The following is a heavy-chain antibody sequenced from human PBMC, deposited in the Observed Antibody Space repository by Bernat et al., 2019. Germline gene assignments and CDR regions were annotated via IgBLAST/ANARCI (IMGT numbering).Heavy chain of an antibody. CDR1: GFTFSSYG. J-gene: IGHJ4*02. CDR3: ARDLGRVFDY. CDR2: ISYDGSNK. Sequence: QVQLVESGGGVVQPGRSLRLSCAASGFTFSSYGMHWVRQAPGKGLEWVAVISYDGSNKYYADSVKGRFTISRDNSKNTLYLQMNSLRAEDTAVYYCARDLGRVFDYWGQGTLVTVSS. V-gene: IGHV3-30*19.